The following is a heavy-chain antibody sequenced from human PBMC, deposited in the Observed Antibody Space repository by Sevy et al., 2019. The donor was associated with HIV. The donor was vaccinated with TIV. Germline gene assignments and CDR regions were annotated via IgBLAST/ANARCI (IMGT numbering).Heavy chain of an antibody. CDR3: ANSWGRYAGCSTLYYYYVMGV. D-gene: IGHD3-16*01. V-gene: IGHV3-30*18. J-gene: IGHJ6*02. CDR1: GFIFNRHG. Sequence: GGSLRLSCGASGFIFNRHGMHWVRQAPGKGLEWVAVISNDGSDKHYADSVKGRFTISRDNSRDTLYLQMNNRRVEDTAVYYCANSWGRYAGCSTLYYYYVMGVWGQGTTVAASS. CDR2: ISNDGSDK.